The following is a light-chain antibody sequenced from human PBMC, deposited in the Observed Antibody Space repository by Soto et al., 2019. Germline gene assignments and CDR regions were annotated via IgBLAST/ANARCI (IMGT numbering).Light chain of an antibody. CDR2: GAS. V-gene: IGKV3-20*01. CDR1: QSVRTNF. J-gene: IGKJ4*01. CDR3: QHYDTSPPLT. Sequence: EIVLTQSPGTLSLSPGDRATLSCRASQSVRTNFLAWYQQKPGQAPRLLIYGASSRAIDIPDRFSGSGSGTDFTLTISRLEAEAFAVYYCQHYDTSPPLTFGGGTKVEIK.